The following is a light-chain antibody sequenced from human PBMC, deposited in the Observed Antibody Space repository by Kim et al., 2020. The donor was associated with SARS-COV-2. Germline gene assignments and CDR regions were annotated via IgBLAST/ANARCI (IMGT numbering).Light chain of an antibody. CDR2: AAS. CDR3: QQSYSTPRT. J-gene: IGKJ1*01. Sequence: ASVGDRVTITCRASQSISSYLNWYQQKPGKAPKLLIYAASSLQSGVPSRFSGSASGTDFTLTINSLQPEDFAIYYCQQSYSTPRTFGQGTKVDIK. CDR1: QSISSY. V-gene: IGKV1-39*01.